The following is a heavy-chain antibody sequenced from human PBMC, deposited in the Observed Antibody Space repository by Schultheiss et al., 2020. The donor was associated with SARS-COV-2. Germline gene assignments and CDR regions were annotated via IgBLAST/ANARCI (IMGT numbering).Heavy chain of an antibody. D-gene: IGHD1-26*01. CDR1: GYTFTSSA. CDR3: ARDCGVQWEFDY. V-gene: IGHV1-18*01. Sequence: ASVKVSCKTSGYTFTSSAINWVRQAPGQGLEWMGWISAYNGNTNYAQNLQGRVTMTTDTSTSTAYMELRSLTSDDTAVYYCARDCGVQWEFDYWGQGTLVTVSS. J-gene: IGHJ4*02. CDR2: ISAYNGNT.